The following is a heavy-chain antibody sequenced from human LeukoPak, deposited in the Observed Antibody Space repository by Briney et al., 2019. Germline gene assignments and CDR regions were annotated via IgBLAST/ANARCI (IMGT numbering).Heavy chain of an antibody. J-gene: IGHJ4*02. Sequence: PSETLSLTCTVSGYSISSGYYWGWIRQPPGKGLEWIGSIYHSGSTYYNPSLKSRVTISVDTSKNQFSLKLSSVTAADTAVYYCARYSSGYGVDYWGQGTQVTVSS. V-gene: IGHV4-38-2*02. CDR1: GYSISSGYY. CDR2: IYHSGST. CDR3: ARYSSGYGVDY. D-gene: IGHD6-19*01.